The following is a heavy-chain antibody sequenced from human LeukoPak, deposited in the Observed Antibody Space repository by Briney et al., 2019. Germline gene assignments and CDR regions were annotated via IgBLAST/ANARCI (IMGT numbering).Heavy chain of an antibody. D-gene: IGHD1-14*01. V-gene: IGHV3-23*01. CDR1: GFTFSSYA. CDR3: AKGGSFSEGNIDY. CDR2: ISGSGGST. Sequence: PGGSLRLSCAASGFTFSSYAMSWVRQAPGKGLEWVSAISGSGGSTWYADFVKGRLTISRDNSKNTLYLQMNSLRAEDTAVYYCAKGGSFSEGNIDYWGQGTLVTVSS. J-gene: IGHJ4*02.